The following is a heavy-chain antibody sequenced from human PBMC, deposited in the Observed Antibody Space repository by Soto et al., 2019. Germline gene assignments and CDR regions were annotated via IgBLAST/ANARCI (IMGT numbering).Heavy chain of an antibody. V-gene: IGHV4-59*08. J-gene: IGHJ5*02. CDR3: ARQGYSSSYNWFDP. Sequence: PSETLSLTCTVSGGSTSSYYWSWIRQPPGKGLEWIGYIYYSGSTNYNPSLKSRVTISVDTSKNQFSLKLSSVTAADTAVYYCARQGYSSSYNWFDPWGQGTLVTVSS. CDR2: IYYSGST. D-gene: IGHD6-13*01. CDR1: GGSTSSYY.